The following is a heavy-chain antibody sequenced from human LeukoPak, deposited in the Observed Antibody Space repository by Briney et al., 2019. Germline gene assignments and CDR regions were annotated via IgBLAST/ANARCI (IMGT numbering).Heavy chain of an antibody. CDR3: ARERRFLEWEHAFDI. CDR2: ISSNGGST. CDR1: GFTFSSYA. Sequence: PGGSLRLSCAASGFTFSSYAMHWVRQAPGKGLEYVSAISSNGGSTYYANSVKGRFTISRDNSKNTLYLQMGSLRAEDMAVYYCARERRFLEWEHAFDIWGQGTMVTVSS. J-gene: IGHJ3*02. D-gene: IGHD3-3*01. V-gene: IGHV3-64*01.